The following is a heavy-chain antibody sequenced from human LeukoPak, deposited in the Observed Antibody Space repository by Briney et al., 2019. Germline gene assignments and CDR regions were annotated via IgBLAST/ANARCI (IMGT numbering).Heavy chain of an antibody. CDR1: GFTFSSYA. V-gene: IGHV3-23*01. CDR2: ISGSGGST. Sequence: GGSLRLSYAASGFTFSSYAMSWVRQAPGKGLEWVSAISGSGGSTYYADSVKGRFTISRDNSKNTPYLQMNSLRAEDTAVYYCAISGSYYYFDYWGQGTLVTVSS. D-gene: IGHD1-26*01. J-gene: IGHJ4*02. CDR3: AISGSYYYFDY.